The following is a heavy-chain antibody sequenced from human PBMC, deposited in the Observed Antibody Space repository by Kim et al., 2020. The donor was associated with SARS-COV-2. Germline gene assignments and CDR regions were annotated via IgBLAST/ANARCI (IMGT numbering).Heavy chain of an antibody. Sequence: GGSLRLSCAASGFTFSSYSMNWVRQAPGKGLEWVSYISSSSSTIYYADSVKGRFTISRDNAKNSLYLQMNSLRDEDTAVYYCARPPEYYYDSSGYYYGYWGQGTLVHVSS. D-gene: IGHD3-22*01. CDR2: ISSSSSTI. CDR3: ARPPEYYYDSSGYYYGY. J-gene: IGHJ4*02. V-gene: IGHV3-48*02. CDR1: GFTFSSYS.